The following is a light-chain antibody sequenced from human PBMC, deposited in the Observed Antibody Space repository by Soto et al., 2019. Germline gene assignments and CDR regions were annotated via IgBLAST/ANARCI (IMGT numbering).Light chain of an antibody. CDR3: QQYNNWPLT. CDR2: DAS. CDR1: QSISTN. J-gene: IGKJ4*01. Sequence: ETVMTQTPATLSVSPGDRATLSCRASQSISTNLAWYQQKPGQAPRLLIYDASTRATGIPARFSGSGSGIEFTLTISSLLSEDFAVYSCQQYNNWPLTFGGGTKVEIK. V-gene: IGKV3D-15*01.